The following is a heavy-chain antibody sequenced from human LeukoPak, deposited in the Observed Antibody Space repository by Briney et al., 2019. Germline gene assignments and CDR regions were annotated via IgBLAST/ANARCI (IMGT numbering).Heavy chain of an antibody. CDR3: ARGGHGHTQNDY. CDR1: GYTFTDYH. Sequence: ASVKVSCKASGYTFTDYHIHWVRQAPGQGLEWMGWINPNTGGTNYAQNFQGRVTMTRDTSITTSYMDLSSLLPDDTALYYCARGGHGHTQNDYWGQGTLVTVSS. V-gene: IGHV1-2*02. J-gene: IGHJ4*02. CDR2: INPNTGGT. D-gene: IGHD5-24*01.